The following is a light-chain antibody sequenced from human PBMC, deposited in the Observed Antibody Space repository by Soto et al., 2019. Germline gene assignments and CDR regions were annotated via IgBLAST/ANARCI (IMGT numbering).Light chain of an antibody. J-gene: IGKJ2*01. V-gene: IGKV3-20*01. CDR3: QQTFQSPRT. CDR2: DSS. Sequence: EIVLTQSPGTLSLSPGETASLSCWASQSIISKCLAWYQQRRGQPPRLLTYDSSRRASGIPARFTGSGSGTAFTLTISRVKPEDSAVYYCQQTFQSPRTFGQRTKLEI. CDR1: QSIISKC.